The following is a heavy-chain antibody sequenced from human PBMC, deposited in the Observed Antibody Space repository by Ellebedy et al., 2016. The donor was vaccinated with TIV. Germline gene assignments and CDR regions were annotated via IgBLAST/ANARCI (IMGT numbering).Heavy chain of an antibody. D-gene: IGHD3-22*01. V-gene: IGHV4-39*07. Sequence: SETLSLTCTVSGGSISSSSYYWGWIRQPPGKGLEWIGSIYYSGSTYYNPSLKSRVTISVDTSKNQFSLKLSSVTAADTAVYYCARDRSDSSGYWALDLGYWGQGTLVTVSS. CDR3: ARDRSDSSGYWALDLGY. CDR1: GGSISSSSYY. J-gene: IGHJ4*02. CDR2: IYYSGST.